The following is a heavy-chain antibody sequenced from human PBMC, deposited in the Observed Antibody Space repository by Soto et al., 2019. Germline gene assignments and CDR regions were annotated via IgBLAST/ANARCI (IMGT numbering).Heavy chain of an antibody. CDR2: IKQDGSEK. Sequence: EVQLVESGGGLVQPGGSLRLSCAASGFTFSNYWMSWVRQAPGKGLEGVANIKQDGSEKYYVDSVQGRFTTSRDNAKHSLYLQMNSLRAEDTAVYYCANYLLRYFDWSPLDYWGQGTLVTVSS. CDR1: GFTFSNYW. CDR3: ANYLLRYFDWSPLDY. J-gene: IGHJ4*02. V-gene: IGHV3-7*01. D-gene: IGHD3-9*01.